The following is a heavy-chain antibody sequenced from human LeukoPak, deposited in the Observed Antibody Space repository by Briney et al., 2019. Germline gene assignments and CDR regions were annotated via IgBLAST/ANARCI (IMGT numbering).Heavy chain of an antibody. J-gene: IGHJ6*03. CDR3: ARDKRGYDFPTHYYYYMDV. V-gene: IGHV3-7*01. CDR1: GFTFSSYW. Sequence: PGGSLRLSCAASGFTFSSYWMSWVRQAPGKGLEWVANIKQDGSEKYYVDSVKGRFTISRDNAKNSLYLQMNSLRAEDTAVYYCARDKRGYDFPTHYYYYMDVWGKGTTVTVSS. CDR2: IKQDGSEK. D-gene: IGHD5-12*01.